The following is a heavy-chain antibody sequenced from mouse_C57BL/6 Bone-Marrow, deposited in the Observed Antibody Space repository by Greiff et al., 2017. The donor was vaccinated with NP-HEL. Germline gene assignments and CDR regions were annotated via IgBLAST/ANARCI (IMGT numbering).Heavy chain of an antibody. CDR1: GFTFTDYY. CDR3: ARYGLYWYFDV. V-gene: IGHV7-3*01. J-gene: IGHJ1*03. Sequence: DVQLVESGGGLVQPGGSLSLSCAASGFTFTDYYMSWVRQPPGKALEWLGFIRNKANGYTTEYSASVKGRFTISRDNSQSILYLQMNALRAEDSATYYCARYGLYWYFDVWGTGTTVTVSS. CDR2: IRNKANGYTT.